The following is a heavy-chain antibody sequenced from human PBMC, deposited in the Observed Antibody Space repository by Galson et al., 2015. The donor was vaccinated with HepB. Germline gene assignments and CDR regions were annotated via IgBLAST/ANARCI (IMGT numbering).Heavy chain of an antibody. CDR1: GFTFSSYG. Sequence: SLRLSCAASGFTFSSYGMHWVRQAPGKGLEWVAVIWYDGSNKYYADSVKGRFTISRDNSKNTLYLQMNSLRAEDTAVYYCARDSVPPFGYYYYGMDVWGQGTTVTVSS. J-gene: IGHJ6*02. V-gene: IGHV3-33*01. D-gene: IGHD2-2*01. CDR2: IWYDGSNK. CDR3: ARDSVPPFGYYYYGMDV.